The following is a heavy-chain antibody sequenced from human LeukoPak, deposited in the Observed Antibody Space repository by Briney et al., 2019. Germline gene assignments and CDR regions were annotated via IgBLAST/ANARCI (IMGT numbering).Heavy chain of an antibody. CDR2: IYYSGST. CDR3: AREDGDYYYFDY. CDR1: GGSISSYY. D-gene: IGHD4-17*01. J-gene: IGHJ4*02. V-gene: IGHV4-59*01. Sequence: SETLSLTYTVSGGSISSYYWSWIRQPPGKGLEWIGYIYYSGSTNYNPSLKSRVTISVDTSKNQFSLKLSSVTAADTAVYYCAREDGDYYYFDYWGQGTLVTVSS.